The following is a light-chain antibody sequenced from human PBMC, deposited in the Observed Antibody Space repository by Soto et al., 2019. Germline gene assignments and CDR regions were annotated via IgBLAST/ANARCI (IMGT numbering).Light chain of an antibody. J-gene: IGKJ5*01. CDR1: QSVSSY. CDR2: GAS. CDR3: QQYTNWPPIT. V-gene: IGKV3-11*01. Sequence: ELLFKHFPCPLSLSTGERDNLCGMASQSVSSYLAWYQQKPGQAPRLLIYGASNRATGIPARFSGSGSGTDFTLTISNLQSEDFAVYYCQQYTNWPPITFGQGTRLEIK.